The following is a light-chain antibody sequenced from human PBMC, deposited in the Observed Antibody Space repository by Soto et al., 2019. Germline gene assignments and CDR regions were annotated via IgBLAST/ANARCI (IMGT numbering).Light chain of an antibody. Sequence: GRVATGGCSASQSINNNYLVWYQQKPGEAPRLLIYGISTRVTGVPARFICSRSGTAFTLSIRRMEPGDFAVSCYQQHGSSARTFGQGTKVDIK. V-gene: IGKV3-20*01. CDR1: QSINNNY. J-gene: IGKJ1*01. CDR3: QQHGSSART. CDR2: GIS.